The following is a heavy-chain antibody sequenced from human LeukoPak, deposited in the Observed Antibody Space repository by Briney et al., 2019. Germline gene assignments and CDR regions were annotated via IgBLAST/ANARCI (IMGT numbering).Heavy chain of an antibody. Sequence: GGSLRLSCAASGFTFSSYGMHWVRQAPGKGLEWVAVIWYDGSNKYYADSVKGRFTISRDNSKNTLYLQMNSLRAEDTAVYYCARATASGWPFDYWGQETLVTVSS. CDR2: IWYDGSNK. D-gene: IGHD6-19*01. J-gene: IGHJ4*02. CDR3: ARATASGWPFDY. CDR1: GFTFSSYG. V-gene: IGHV3-33*08.